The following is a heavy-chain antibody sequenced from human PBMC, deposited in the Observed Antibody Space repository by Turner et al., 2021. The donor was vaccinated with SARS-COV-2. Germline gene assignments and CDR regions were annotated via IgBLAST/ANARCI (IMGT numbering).Heavy chain of an antibody. D-gene: IGHD6-13*01. J-gene: IGHJ4*02. CDR2: IIPNFGTA. CDR1: GGTFSTYA. Sequence: QVQLVQSGAEVKKPGSSVKVSCKASGGTFSTYAITWVRQAPGQGLEWRGGIIPNFGTANYAQKFQGRVTITADESTSKAYMGLSSLRSEDTAVYYCARGGVGGSSWPKDFDYWGQGTLVTVSS. CDR3: ARGGVGGSSWPKDFDY. V-gene: IGHV1-69*01.